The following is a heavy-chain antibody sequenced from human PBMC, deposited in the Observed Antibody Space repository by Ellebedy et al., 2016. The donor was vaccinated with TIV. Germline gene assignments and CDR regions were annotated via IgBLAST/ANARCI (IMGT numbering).Heavy chain of an antibody. J-gene: IGHJ4*02. V-gene: IGHV3-21*06. CDR2: IRSTGSDK. CDR3: ARGWSTPDS. CDR1: GFTFSNYN. D-gene: IGHD2-15*01. Sequence: GESLKISCVASGFTFSNYNMNWVRQSPGKGLEWVSSIRSTGSDKYYAESVKGRLTISRDTDQNTLFLQIKSLRVEDTTVYYCARGWSTPDSWGQGTLVIVSS.